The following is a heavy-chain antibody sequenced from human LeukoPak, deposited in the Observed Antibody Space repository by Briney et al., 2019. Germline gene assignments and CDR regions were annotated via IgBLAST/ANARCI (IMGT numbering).Heavy chain of an antibody. CDR3: AKDPIGSGWLGGIFDY. Sequence: GGSLRLPCAASGFTFSSYGMHWVRQAPGKGLEWVAVISYDGSNKYYADSVKGRFTISRDNSKNTLYLQMNSLRAEDTAVYYCAKDPIGSGWLGGIFDYWGQGTLVTVSS. D-gene: IGHD6-19*01. V-gene: IGHV3-30*18. CDR2: ISYDGSNK. J-gene: IGHJ4*02. CDR1: GFTFSSYG.